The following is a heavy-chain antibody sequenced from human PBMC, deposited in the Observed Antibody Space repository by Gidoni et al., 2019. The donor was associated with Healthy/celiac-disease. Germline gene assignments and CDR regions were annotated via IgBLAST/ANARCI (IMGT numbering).Heavy chain of an antibody. D-gene: IGHD6-13*01. V-gene: IGHV4-39*01. CDR2: IYYSGST. Sequence: QLQLQESGPGVVKPSETLSRTCTVSGGSSSSSSDYWGWIRQPPGKGLEWIGSIYYSGSTYYNPSLKCRVTISVDTSKNQFSLKLSSVTAADTAVYYCARHAEAADYAFDIWGQGTMVTVSS. CDR3: ARHAEAADYAFDI. CDR1: GGSSSSSSDY. J-gene: IGHJ3*02.